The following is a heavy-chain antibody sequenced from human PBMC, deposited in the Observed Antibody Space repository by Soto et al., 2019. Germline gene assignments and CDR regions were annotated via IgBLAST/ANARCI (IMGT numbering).Heavy chain of an antibody. Sequence: EVQLVESGGGLVQPGGSLRLSCAASGFTFSSYWMHWDRQAPGKGLVWVSRINSDGSSTFYADSVKGRFSIPRDNAKNTLYLHMQGLRAEDKAVYYCASSRLKPFDYWGQGSLVTVSS. CDR2: INSDGSST. CDR1: GFTFSSYW. V-gene: IGHV3-74*01. J-gene: IGHJ4*02. CDR3: ASSRLKPFDY.